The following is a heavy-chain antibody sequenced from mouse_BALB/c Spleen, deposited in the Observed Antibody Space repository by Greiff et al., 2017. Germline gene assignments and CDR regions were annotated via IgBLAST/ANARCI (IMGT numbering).Heavy chain of an antibody. D-gene: IGHD2-14*01. V-gene: IGHV3-2*02. CDR2: ISYSGST. CDR3: ARGVRAWFAY. CDR1: GYSITSDYA. Sequence: EVQLQQSGPGLVKPSQSLSLTCTVTGYSITSDYAWNWIRQFPGNKLEWMGYISYSGSTSYNPSLKSRISITRDTSKNQFFLQLNSVTTEDTATYYCARGVRAWFAYWGQGTLVTVSA. J-gene: IGHJ3*01.